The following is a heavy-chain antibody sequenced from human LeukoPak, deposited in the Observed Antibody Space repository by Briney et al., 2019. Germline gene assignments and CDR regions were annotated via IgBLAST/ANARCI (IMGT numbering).Heavy chain of an antibody. CDR2: ISAYNGNT. J-gene: IGHJ6*02. CDR3: ARGPQGYCSGTSCRYWARGDYYYGMDV. CDR1: GYTFTSYG. Sequence: ASVKVSCKASGYTFTSYGISWVRQAPGQGREWMGWISAYNGNTNYAQNLQGRVTMTTDTSTSTAYMELRSLRSDDTAVYYCARGPQGYCSGTSCRYWARGDYYYGMDVWGQGTTVTVSS. D-gene: IGHD2-2*01. V-gene: IGHV1-18*01.